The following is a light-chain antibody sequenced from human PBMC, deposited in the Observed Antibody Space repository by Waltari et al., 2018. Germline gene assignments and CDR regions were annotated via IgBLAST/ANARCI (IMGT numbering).Light chain of an antibody. Sequence: SYELTQPPSVSVSPGQTARFTCSGDALADHYAYWYQQKPGQAPVLVIYKANERPSGIPERFSGSSSGTAVTLTISGVQAEDEADFYCQSIDTTDTYPTVLFGGGTKLTVL. J-gene: IGLJ2*01. V-gene: IGLV3-25*03. CDR2: KAN. CDR3: QSIDTTDTYPTVL. CDR1: ALADHY.